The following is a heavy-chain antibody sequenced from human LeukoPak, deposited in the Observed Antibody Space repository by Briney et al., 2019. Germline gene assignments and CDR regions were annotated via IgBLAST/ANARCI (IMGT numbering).Heavy chain of an antibody. CDR3: ARDIIRGLVNHFDAFDI. J-gene: IGHJ3*02. CDR2: ISSTNNI. V-gene: IGHV3-21*01. D-gene: IGHD3-10*01. Sequence: PGGSLGLSCAASGFTFSSYSMNWVRQAPGKGLEWVSSISSTNNIYYADSLKGRVIISRDNAKNSLYLQINSLRAEDTAVYYCARDIIRGLVNHFDAFDIWGQGTVVTVSS. CDR1: GFTFSSYS.